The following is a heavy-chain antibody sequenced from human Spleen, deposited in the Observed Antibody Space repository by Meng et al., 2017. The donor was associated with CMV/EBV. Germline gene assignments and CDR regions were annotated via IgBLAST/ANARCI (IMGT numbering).Heavy chain of an antibody. Sequence: QVQLVQSGAEVKKSGSSVKFCCKASGGTFGNYAMNWVRQAPGQGLEWMGGIIPILGISSYAQKFQGRVTATEDKSTRTAYMELSSLTSEDTAVYYCARGSGYLNPFDYWGQGTLVTVSS. CDR1: GGTFGNYA. CDR2: IIPILGIS. J-gene: IGHJ4*02. CDR3: ARGSGYLNPFDY. V-gene: IGHV1-69*10. D-gene: IGHD5-12*01.